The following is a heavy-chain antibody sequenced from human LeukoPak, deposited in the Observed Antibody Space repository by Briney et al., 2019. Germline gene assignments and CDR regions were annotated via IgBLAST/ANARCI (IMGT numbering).Heavy chain of an antibody. CDR3: ARTGGRCSYPRQIDY. CDR2: IYYSGST. D-gene: IGHD3-16*02. CDR1: GGSISSYY. J-gene: IGHJ4*02. Sequence: SETLSLTCTVSGGSISSYYWSWIRQPPGKGLEWIGYIYYSGSTNYNPSLKSRVTISVATSKNQFSLKLSSVTAADTAVYYCARTGGRCSYPRQIDYWGQGTVVIVSA. V-gene: IGHV4-59*01.